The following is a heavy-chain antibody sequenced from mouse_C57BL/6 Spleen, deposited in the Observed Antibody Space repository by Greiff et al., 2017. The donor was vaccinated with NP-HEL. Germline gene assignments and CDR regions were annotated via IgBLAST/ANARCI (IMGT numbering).Heavy chain of an antibody. Sequence: EVQLVESGGGLVKPGGSLKLSCAASGFTFSDYGMHWVRQAPEKGLEWVAYISSGSSTIHYADTVKGRFTISRDNATNTLFLQMPSLRSEDTAMYYCARPGKEDYCDYWGQGTTLTVSS. D-gene: IGHD1-1*01. CDR1: GFTFSDYG. J-gene: IGHJ2*01. V-gene: IGHV5-17*01. CDR2: ISSGSSTI. CDR3: ARPGKEDYCDY.